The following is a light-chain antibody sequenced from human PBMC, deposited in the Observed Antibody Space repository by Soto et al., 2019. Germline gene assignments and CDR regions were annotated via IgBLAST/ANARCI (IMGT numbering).Light chain of an antibody. V-gene: IGKV1-39*01. Sequence: DVQMTQSPSSLFASVGDRLTITCRASQTISKFLNWYQQKPGRAPKLLIYNAASLQSGVPSRFSGSGSGTEFTLTISSLQPEDFATYYCQHSYNTPRTFGQGTKVEI. CDR1: QTISKF. J-gene: IGKJ1*01. CDR2: NAA. CDR3: QHSYNTPRT.